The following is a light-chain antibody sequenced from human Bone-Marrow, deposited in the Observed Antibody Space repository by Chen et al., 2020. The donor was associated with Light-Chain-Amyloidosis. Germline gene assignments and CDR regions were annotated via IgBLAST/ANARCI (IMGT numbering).Light chain of an antibody. Sequence: SYELPQPPPVSVSPGQTARISCSGDGLPKQYAYWYQQKPGQAPVLVIYNDSERPSGIPERFSGSSSGTTVTLTISGVQAEDEAYSYCQSADTTDTLYVLFGGGTKLTVL. CDR2: NDS. CDR3: QSADTTDTLYVL. J-gene: IGLJ2*01. CDR1: GLPKQY. V-gene: IGLV3-25*03.